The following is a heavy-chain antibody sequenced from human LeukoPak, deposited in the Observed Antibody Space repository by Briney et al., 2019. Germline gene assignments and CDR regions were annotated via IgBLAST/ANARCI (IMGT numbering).Heavy chain of an antibody. CDR3: AKDGRYFDWLLV. CDR1: GFTFSSYA. J-gene: IGHJ4*02. CDR2: ISGSGGST. D-gene: IGHD3-9*01. Sequence: GGSLRLSCAASGFTFSSYAMSWVRQAPGKGLEWVSAISGSGGSTYYADSVKGRYTISRDNSKNTLYLQMNSLRAEDTAVYYCAKDGRYFDWLLVWGQGTLVTVSS. V-gene: IGHV3-23*01.